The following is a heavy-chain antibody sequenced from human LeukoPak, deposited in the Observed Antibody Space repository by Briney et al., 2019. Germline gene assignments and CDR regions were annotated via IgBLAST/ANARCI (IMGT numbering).Heavy chain of an antibody. V-gene: IGHV3-23*05. Sequence: GGSLRLSCAASGFTFSSYTMSWVRQAPGKGLEWVSSIYNTGATHYAESVKGRFTISRDNSKNTLFLQMNSLRAEDMAVYYCARIEWERLGRAFDIWGQGTMVTVSS. CDR1: GFTFSSYT. D-gene: IGHD1-26*01. CDR2: IYNTGAT. CDR3: ARIEWERLGRAFDI. J-gene: IGHJ3*02.